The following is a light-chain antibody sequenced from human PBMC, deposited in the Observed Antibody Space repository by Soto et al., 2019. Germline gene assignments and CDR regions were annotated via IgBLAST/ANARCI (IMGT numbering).Light chain of an antibody. Sequence: QSALTQPPSASGSPGQSVTISCTGTSSDVGGYNYVSWYQHHPGKAPKLMIYEVSKRPSGVPDRFSGSKSGNTASLTVSGLQAEDEADYYCSSYAGNYVGIFGGGTKLTVL. CDR2: EVS. CDR3: SSYAGNYVGI. CDR1: SSDVGGYNY. J-gene: IGLJ2*01. V-gene: IGLV2-8*01.